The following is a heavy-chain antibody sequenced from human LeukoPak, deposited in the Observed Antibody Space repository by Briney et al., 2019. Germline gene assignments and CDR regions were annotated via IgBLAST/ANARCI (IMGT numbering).Heavy chain of an antibody. J-gene: IGHJ4*02. Sequence: SETLSLTCTVSGGSISSYYWSWIRQPPGKGLEWIGYIYYSGSTNYNPSLKSRVTISVDTSKNQFSLKLSSVTAADTAVHYCARSPWGYYDSSGYFDYWGQGTLVTVSS. CDR2: IYYSGST. CDR3: ARSPWGYYDSSGYFDY. CDR1: GGSISSYY. V-gene: IGHV4-59*08. D-gene: IGHD3-22*01.